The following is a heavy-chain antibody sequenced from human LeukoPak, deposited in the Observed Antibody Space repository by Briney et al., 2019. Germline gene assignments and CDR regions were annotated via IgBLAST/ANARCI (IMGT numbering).Heavy chain of an antibody. J-gene: IGHJ4*02. D-gene: IGHD6-13*01. CDR1: GFTFDDYA. Sequence: GGSLRLSCVASGFTFDDYAMPWVRQAPGKGLEWVSGIGWNSGGIVYADSVKGRFTISRDNAKNSLYLQMNSLGAEDTALYYCVKVTAAGFVDHWGQGTLVTVSS. CDR2: IGWNSGGI. CDR3: VKVTAAGFVDH. V-gene: IGHV3-9*01.